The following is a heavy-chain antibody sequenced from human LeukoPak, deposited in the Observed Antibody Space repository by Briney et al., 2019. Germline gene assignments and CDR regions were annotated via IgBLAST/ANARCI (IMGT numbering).Heavy chain of an antibody. D-gene: IGHD3-22*01. J-gene: IGHJ5*02. CDR3: ARGGGDSSGYYYVGLKKNWFDP. Sequence: PSETLSLTCTVSGGSISSSSYYWGWIRQPPGKGLEWIGYIYYSGSTNYNPSLKSRVTISVDTSKNQFSLKLSSVTAADTAVYYCARGGGDSSGYYYVGLKKNWFDPWGQGTLVTVSS. V-gene: IGHV4-61*05. CDR1: GGSISSSSYY. CDR2: IYYSGST.